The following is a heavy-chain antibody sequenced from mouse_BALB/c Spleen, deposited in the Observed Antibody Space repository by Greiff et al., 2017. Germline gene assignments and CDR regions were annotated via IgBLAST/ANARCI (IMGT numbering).Heavy chain of an antibody. CDR2: IYPGDGDT. D-gene: IGHD3-2*02. J-gene: IGHJ3*01. V-gene: IGHV1-87*01. Sequence: VQLQQSGAELARPGASVKLSCKASGYTFTSYWMQWVKQRPGQGLEWIGAIYPGDGDTRYTQKFKGKATLTADKSSSTAYMQLSSLASEDSAVYYCARSGQAAWFAYWGQGTLVTVSA. CDR1: GYTFTSYW. CDR3: ARSGQAAWFAY.